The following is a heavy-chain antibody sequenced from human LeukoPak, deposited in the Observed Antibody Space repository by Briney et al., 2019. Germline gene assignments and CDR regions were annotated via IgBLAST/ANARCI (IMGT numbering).Heavy chain of an antibody. CDR3: ARDRNSWYLDY. CDR2: INAGNGNK. D-gene: IGHD6-13*01. CDR1: GYTFTTYA. V-gene: IGHV1-3*01. Sequence: SVKVSCKASGYTFTTYAMHWVRQAPGQRLEWMGWINAGNGNKKYPQKFQGRVTITRDTSASTAYMELSSLRSEDTAVYYCARDRNSWYLDYWGQGTLVTVSS. J-gene: IGHJ4*02.